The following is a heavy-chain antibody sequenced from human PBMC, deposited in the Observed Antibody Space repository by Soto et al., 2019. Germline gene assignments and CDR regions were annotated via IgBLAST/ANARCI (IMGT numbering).Heavy chain of an antibody. CDR2: ISYDGSNK. CDR1: GFTFSSYA. V-gene: IGHV3-30-3*01. D-gene: IGHD3-22*01. Sequence: QVQLVESGGGVVQPGRSLRLSCAASGFTFSSYAMHWVRQAPGKGLEWVAVISYDGSNKYYADSVKGRFTISRDNSKNTLYLQMNCLRAEDTAVYYCARGVRDIPYSYDSSGYLPHWGQGTLVTVSS. J-gene: IGHJ4*02. CDR3: ARGVRDIPYSYDSSGYLPH.